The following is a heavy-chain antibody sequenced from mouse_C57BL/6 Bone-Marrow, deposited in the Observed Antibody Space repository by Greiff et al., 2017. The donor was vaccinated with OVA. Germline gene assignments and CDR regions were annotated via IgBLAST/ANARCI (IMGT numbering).Heavy chain of an antibody. V-gene: IGHV1-63*01. CDR1: GYTFTNYW. Sequence: QVQLQQSGAELVRPGTSVKMSCKASGYTFTNYWIGWAKQRPGHGLEWIGDIYPGGGYTNYNEKFKGKATLTADKSYSTAYMQVSSLTSEDSAIYYCARADRTRFAYWGQGTLVTVSA. J-gene: IGHJ3*01. CDR3: ARADRTRFAY. CDR2: IYPGGGYT.